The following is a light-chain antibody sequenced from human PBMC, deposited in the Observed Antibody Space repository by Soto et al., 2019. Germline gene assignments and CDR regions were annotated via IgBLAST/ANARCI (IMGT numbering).Light chain of an antibody. V-gene: IGLV2-23*01. Sequence: QSVLTQPASVSGSPGQSITISGTGTSSDVGSSNLVSWYQQHPGKAPKLMIYEGSKRPTGVSNRFSGSKSANTASLTISGLQPEDEAEYYCCSYGVRSTYVFGGGTKLTVL. CDR2: EGS. CDR1: SSDVGSSNL. CDR3: CSYGVRSTYV. J-gene: IGLJ3*02.